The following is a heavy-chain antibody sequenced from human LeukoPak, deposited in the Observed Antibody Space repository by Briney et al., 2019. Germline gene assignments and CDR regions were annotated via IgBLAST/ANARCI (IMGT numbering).Heavy chain of an antibody. CDR1: GYTFTSYD. CDR2: MNPNSGNT. CDR3: ARGGYYGSGNNWFDP. Sequence: VASVKVSCKASGYTFTSYDINWVRQATGQGLEWLGWMNPNSGNTGYAQKFQGRVTMTRNTSISTTYMELSSLRSEDTAVYYCARGGYYGSGNNWFDPWGQGTLVAVSS. D-gene: IGHD3-10*01. J-gene: IGHJ5*02. V-gene: IGHV1-8*01.